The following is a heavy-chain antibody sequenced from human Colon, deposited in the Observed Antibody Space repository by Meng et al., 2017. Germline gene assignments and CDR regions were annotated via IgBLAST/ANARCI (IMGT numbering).Heavy chain of an antibody. D-gene: IGHD3-9*01. Sequence: GASLMTSCASSGSISTTYVMDWVRPAPGKGLEWVSYTSSGGNTIYYADSVKGRFTISRDNGKNSLYLQMNSLRAEDTDYYYCVRDVKYDSLTGYCSRSYYYAMDVWGQGTTVTVSS. V-gene: IGHV3-48*03. CDR1: GSISTTYV. CDR2: TSSGGNTI. CDR3: VRDVKYDSLTGYCSRSYYYAMDV. J-gene: IGHJ6*02.